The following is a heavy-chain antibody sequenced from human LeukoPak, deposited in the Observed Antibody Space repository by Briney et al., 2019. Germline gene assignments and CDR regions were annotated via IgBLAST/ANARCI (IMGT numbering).Heavy chain of an antibody. V-gene: IGHV5-51*01. CDR1: GYRFATYW. Sequence: GESLKISCQGSGYRFATYWLGWVRQMSGKGLEWMGIIYPGDSDTRYNPSFQGQVTIAADKSINTAYLQWSSLKPSDTAIYYCARVYYDSSGYYYEAFDIWSKGTTVTISS. CDR3: ARVYYDSSGYYYEAFDI. CDR2: IYPGDSDT. D-gene: IGHD3-22*01. J-gene: IGHJ6*04.